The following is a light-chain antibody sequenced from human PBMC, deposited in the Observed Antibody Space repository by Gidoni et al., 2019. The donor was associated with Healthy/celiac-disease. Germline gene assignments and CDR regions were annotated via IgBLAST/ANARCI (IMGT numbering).Light chain of an antibody. CDR3: GTWDSSLSAVV. J-gene: IGLJ2*01. V-gene: IGLV1-51*01. Sequence: QSVLTQPPSVSAAPGQKVTISCSGSSSNIGNNYVSWYQQPPVTAPKLLIYDNNKRPSGIPDRFSGSKSGTSATLGITGLQTWDEADYYCGTWDSSLSAVVFGGGTKLTVL. CDR2: DNN. CDR1: SSNIGNNY.